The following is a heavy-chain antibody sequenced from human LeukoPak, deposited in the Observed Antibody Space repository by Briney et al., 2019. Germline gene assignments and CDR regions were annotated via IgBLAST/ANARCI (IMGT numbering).Heavy chain of an antibody. CDR3: ARGVGIQRYYFDY. D-gene: IGHD5-18*01. Sequence: SQTLSLTCAVSGGSISSGGYSWSWIRRPPGKGLEWIGYIYHSGSTYYNPSLKSRVTISVDRSKNQFSLKLSSVTAADTAVYYCARGVGIQRYYFDYWGQGTLVTVSS. V-gene: IGHV4-30-2*01. J-gene: IGHJ4*02. CDR2: IYHSGST. CDR1: GGSISSGGYS.